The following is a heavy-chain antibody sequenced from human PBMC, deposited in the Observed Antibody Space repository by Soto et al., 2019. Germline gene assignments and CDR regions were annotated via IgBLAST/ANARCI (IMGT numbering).Heavy chain of an antibody. V-gene: IGHV1-18*04. D-gene: IGHD3-10*01. CDR1: GYTFTSYG. J-gene: IGHJ6*01. Sequence: QVQLVQSGAEVKKPRASGKVSCKASGYTFTSYGVIWVRQAPGQGLEWMGWISGYNGNTNDAQKLQGIVTMTTDTSMSTAEMEMRRLRSDATGVKYCAQAGKYYFGSASPYCSGMDVWGQGKTVTVS. CDR3: AQAGKYYFGSASPYCSGMDV. CDR2: ISGYNGNT.